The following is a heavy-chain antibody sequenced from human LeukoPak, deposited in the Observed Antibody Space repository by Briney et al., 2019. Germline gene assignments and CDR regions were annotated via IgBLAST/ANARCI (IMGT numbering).Heavy chain of an antibody. CDR3: AKVGWFGDYFDY. CDR1: GFTISSNS. CDR2: IYSDNT. V-gene: IGHV3-53*01. J-gene: IGHJ4*02. D-gene: IGHD3-10*01. Sequence: GGSLRLSCTVSGFTISSNSMSWVRQAPGKGLEWVSFIYSDNTHYSDSVKGRFTISRDNSKNTLYLQMNSLRAEDTAVYYCAKVGWFGDYFDYWGQGTLVTVSS.